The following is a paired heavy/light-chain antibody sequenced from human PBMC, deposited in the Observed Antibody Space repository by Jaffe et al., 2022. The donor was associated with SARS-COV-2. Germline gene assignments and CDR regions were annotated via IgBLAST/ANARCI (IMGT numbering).Heavy chain of an antibody. D-gene: IGHD6-19*01. J-gene: IGHJ4*02. CDR2: TDSGGTT. V-gene: IGHV3-23*04. CDR1: GFTFRNFA. Sequence: EVQLVESGGGLVQPGGSLRVSCAASGFTFRNFAMSWVRQAPGKGLEWVSTDSGGTTYYADSVKGRFTISRDNSKNTLYLRMNSLRAEDTAVYYCAKGDNNGWQNYFDHWGQGTLVTVSS. CDR3: AKGDNNGWQNYFDH.
Light chain of an antibody. V-gene: IGKV4-1*01. Sequence: DIVMTQSPDSLAVSLGERATINCKSSQSVLYSSNNKNYLAWYQHKPGQPPKLLIYWASTRESGVPDRFSGSGSGTDFTLTISSLQAEDVAVYYCQQYYSTPPETFGQGTKVEIK. CDR2: WAS. CDR3: QQYYSTPPET. CDR1: QSVLYSSNNKNY. J-gene: IGKJ1*01.